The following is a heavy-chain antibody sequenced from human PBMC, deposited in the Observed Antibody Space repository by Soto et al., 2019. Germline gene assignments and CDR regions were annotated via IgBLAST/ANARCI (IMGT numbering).Heavy chain of an antibody. CDR1: GGTFRSYA. D-gene: IGHD2-2*02. CDR2: IIPIFGTA. J-gene: IGHJ6*02. V-gene: IGHV1-69*01. Sequence: SAEVCWEASGGTFRSYARSWVRQAPGQGREWMGGIIPIFGTANYAQKFQGRVTITADESTSTAYMELSSLRSEDTAVYYCAREDCSSTSCYIQHYYYYGLHVWCQGPPVTVS. CDR3: AREDCSSTSCYIQHYYYYGLHV.